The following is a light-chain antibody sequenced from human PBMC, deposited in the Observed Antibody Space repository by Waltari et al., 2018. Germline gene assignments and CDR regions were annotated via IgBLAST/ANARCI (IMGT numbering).Light chain of an antibody. CDR3: QHYNIYSYT. Sequence: DIQMTQSPSTLSASVGDRVTITCRASQSISSWLAWYQQKPGKAPKLLIYEASSLESGFPSRFSGSGSGTEFTLTISRLQPDDFATYYCQHYNIYSYTFGQGTKLEI. CDR2: EAS. CDR1: QSISSW. J-gene: IGKJ2*01. V-gene: IGKV1-5*03.